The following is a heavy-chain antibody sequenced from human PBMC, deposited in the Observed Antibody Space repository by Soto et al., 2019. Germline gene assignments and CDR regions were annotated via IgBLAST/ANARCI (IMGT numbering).Heavy chain of an antibody. CDR1: GGSISSGGYY. Sequence: QVQLQESGPGLVKPSQTLSLTCTVSGGSISSGGYYWSWIRQHPGKGLEWIGYIYYSGSTYYNPSLKSRVTISVDTSKNQFSLKLSSVTAAATAVYYCASGRYFDWLPTNNWFDPWGQGTLVTVSS. D-gene: IGHD3-9*01. CDR2: IYYSGST. CDR3: ASGRYFDWLPTNNWFDP. V-gene: IGHV4-31*03. J-gene: IGHJ5*02.